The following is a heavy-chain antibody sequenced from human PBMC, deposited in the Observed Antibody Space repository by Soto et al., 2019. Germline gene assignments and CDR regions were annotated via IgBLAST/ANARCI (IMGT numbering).Heavy chain of an antibody. D-gene: IGHD3-10*01. J-gene: IGHJ4*01. CDR2: INYSGST. CDR1: VVAISSYY. V-gene: IGHV4-59*01. Sequence: SKTLSLTCTVSVVAISSYYWSCIRQSPGERLEWIGYINYSGSTNYNPSLKSRVTISLDRPNNQFSLRVSSVTAADKAVYYCARGDYHGSVTYYRPAYYFHY. CDR3: ARGDYHGSVTYYRPAYYFHY.